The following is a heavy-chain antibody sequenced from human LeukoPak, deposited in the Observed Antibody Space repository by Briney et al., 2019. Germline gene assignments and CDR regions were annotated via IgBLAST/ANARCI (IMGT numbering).Heavy chain of an antibody. V-gene: IGHV3-23*01. D-gene: IGHD6-19*01. Sequence: GGSLRFSCAASGFTFSSYAMSWVRQAPGKGLEWVSAISGSGGSTYYADSVKGRFTISRDNSKNTLYLQMNSLRAEDTAVYYCAKDHRYSSGWYDYWGQGTLVTVSS. CDR3: AKDHRYSSGWYDY. CDR2: ISGSGGST. CDR1: GFTFSSYA. J-gene: IGHJ4*02.